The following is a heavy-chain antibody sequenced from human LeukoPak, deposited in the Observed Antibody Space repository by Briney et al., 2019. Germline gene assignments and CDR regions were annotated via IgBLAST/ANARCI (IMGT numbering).Heavy chain of an antibody. J-gene: IGHJ3*02. Sequence: PGGSLRLSCAASGFTFSSYGMHWVRQAPGKGLEWVAFIRYDGSNKYYADSVKGRFTISRDNSKNTLYLQMNSLRAEDTAVYCCAKDSYPVPEGQGDAFDIWGQGTMVIVSS. CDR1: GFTFSSYG. D-gene: IGHD3-16*01. CDR2: IRYDGSNK. CDR3: AKDSYPVPEGQGDAFDI. V-gene: IGHV3-30*02.